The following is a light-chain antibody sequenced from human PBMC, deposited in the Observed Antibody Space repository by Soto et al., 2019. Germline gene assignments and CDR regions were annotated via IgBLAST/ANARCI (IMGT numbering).Light chain of an antibody. Sequence: QSVMTQQLSASGTPEQGVTISCSGSISNIGSNYVYWYQQLPGTAPKLLIYNNNQRPSGVPDRFSASKSGTSASLAIRGLRSDDEADYYCSSWDGSLSGYVFGAGTKVTVL. CDR3: SSWDGSLSGYV. CDR1: ISNIGSNY. CDR2: NNN. V-gene: IGLV1-47*02. J-gene: IGLJ1*01.